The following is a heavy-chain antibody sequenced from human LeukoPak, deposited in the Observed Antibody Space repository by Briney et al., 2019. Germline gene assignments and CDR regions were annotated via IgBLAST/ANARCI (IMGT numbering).Heavy chain of an antibody. V-gene: IGHV1-2*02. CDR1: GYTFTGYY. CDR3: ARDNGGGSCYDY. CDR2: INPNSGGT. D-gene: IGHD2-15*01. J-gene: IGHJ4*02. Sequence: ASVKVSCKASGYTFTGYYMHWVRQAPGQGLEWMGWINPNSGGTNYAQKFQGRVAMTRDTSISTAYMELSRLRSDDTAVYYCARDNGGGSCYDYWGQGTLVTVSS.